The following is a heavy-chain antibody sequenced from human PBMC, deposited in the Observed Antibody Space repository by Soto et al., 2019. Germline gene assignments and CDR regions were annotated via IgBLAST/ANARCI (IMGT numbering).Heavy chain of an antibody. CDR2: IIPFFGTA. D-gene: IGHD4-17*01. CDR1: GGTFSTFG. V-gene: IGHV1-69*13. Sequence: SVKVSCKASGGTFSTFGISWVRQAPGQGLEWMGGIIPFFGTARYSQKFEDRITITADESTNTVYMDLRSLTSEDTAIYYCAKSAPMDAGDKYYYDLWGQGALVTVSS. CDR3: AKSAPMDAGDKYYYDL. J-gene: IGHJ4*02.